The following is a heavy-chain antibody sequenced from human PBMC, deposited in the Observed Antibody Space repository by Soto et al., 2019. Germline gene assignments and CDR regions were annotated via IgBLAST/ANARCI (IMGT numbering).Heavy chain of an antibody. CDR3: AKDAVYGDGLWLAGN. J-gene: IGHJ4*02. CDR2: MTGSGGDI. D-gene: IGHD2-21*02. CDR1: GFSVSRYA. V-gene: IGHV3-23*04. Sequence: EVQLVESGGGLVQPGGSLRLSCTASGFSVSRYAMMWVRQPPGKGQEWVAGMTGSGGDIRYADPVKGRFTISKDNSKNTLYLQMNSLRAEDTAIYYCAKDAVYGDGLWLAGNWGQGTLVTVSS.